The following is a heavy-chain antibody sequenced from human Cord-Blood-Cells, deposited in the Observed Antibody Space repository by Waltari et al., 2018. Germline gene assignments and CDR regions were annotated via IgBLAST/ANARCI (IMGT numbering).Heavy chain of an antibody. CDR1: GGSFSGYY. CDR3: ARGNCSGGSCSNWFDP. J-gene: IGHJ5*02. V-gene: IGHV4-34*01. CDR2: INHSGST. D-gene: IGHD2-15*01. Sequence: QVQLQQWGAGLLKPSETLSLTCAVYGGSFSGYYWSWIRQPPGKWLEWIGEINHSGSTNYNPSLKSRITISVDTSKNQFSIKLSSVTAADTAVYYCARGNCSGGSCSNWFDPWGQGTLVTVSS.